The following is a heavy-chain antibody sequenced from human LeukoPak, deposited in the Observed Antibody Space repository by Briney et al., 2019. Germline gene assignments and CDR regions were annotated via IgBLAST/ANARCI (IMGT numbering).Heavy chain of an antibody. CDR2: ISYDGSNK. D-gene: IGHD4-17*01. J-gene: IGHJ3*02. V-gene: IGHV3-30*03. CDR3: TTFYGVPAFDI. CDR1: GFTFSSYG. Sequence: GGSLRLSCAASGFTFSSYGMHWVRQAPGKGLEWVAVISYDGSNKYYADSVKGRFTISRDNSKNTLYLQMNSLKTEDTAVYYCTTFYGVPAFDIWGQGTMVTVSS.